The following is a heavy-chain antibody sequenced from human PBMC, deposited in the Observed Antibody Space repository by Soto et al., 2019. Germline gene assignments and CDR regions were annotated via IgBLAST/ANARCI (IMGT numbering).Heavy chain of an antibody. CDR1: GASLLSSY. CDR2: IFSSGRT. D-gene: IGHD1-26*01. CDR3: AKGWDVKYFDY. J-gene: IGHJ4*02. Sequence: SETLSLTCSVSGASLLSSYWSWVRQPAGKGLEWIGHIFSSGRTSYNPSLKSRLTMSIDPSMNVFSLNLSSVTASDTAVYYCAKGWDVKYFDYWGRGALVTVSS. V-gene: IGHV4-4*07.